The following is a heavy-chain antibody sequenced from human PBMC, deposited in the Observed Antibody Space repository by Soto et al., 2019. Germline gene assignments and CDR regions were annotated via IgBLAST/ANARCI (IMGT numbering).Heavy chain of an antibody. CDR1: GFTFSSYG. D-gene: IGHD3-22*01. J-gene: IGHJ4*02. V-gene: IGHV3-23*01. Sequence: PGGSLRLSCAASGFTFSSYGMSWVRQAPGKGLEWVSAISGSGGSTYYADSVKGRFTISRDNSKNTLYLQMNSLRAEDTAVYYCAKISDYYDSSGYRNYHDYWGQGTLVTVSS. CDR3: AKISDYYDSSGYRNYHDY. CDR2: ISGSGGST.